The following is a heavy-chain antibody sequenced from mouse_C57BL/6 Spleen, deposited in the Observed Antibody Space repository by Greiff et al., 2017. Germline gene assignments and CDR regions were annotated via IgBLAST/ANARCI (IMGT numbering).Heavy chain of an antibody. Sequence: QVQLQQPGAELVKPGASVKLSCKASGYTFTSYWMHWVKQRPGQGLEWIGMIHPNSGSTNYNEKFKSKATLTVDKSSSTAYMQLSSLTSEDSAVYDCARNYYGSREEYFDVWGTGTTVTVSS. D-gene: IGHD1-1*01. V-gene: IGHV1-64*01. J-gene: IGHJ1*03. CDR3: ARNYYGSREEYFDV. CDR1: GYTFTSYW. CDR2: IHPNSGST.